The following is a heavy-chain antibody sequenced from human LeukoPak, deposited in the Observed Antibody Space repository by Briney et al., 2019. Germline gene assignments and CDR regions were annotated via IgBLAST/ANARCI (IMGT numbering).Heavy chain of an antibody. D-gene: IGHD3-10*02. CDR1: GFTSSSYE. J-gene: IGHJ6*04. CDR2: ISSSGSTI. CDR3: AELGITMIGGV. V-gene: IGHV3-48*03. Sequence: GGSLRLSCAASGFTSSSYEMNWVRQAPGKGLEWVSYISSSGSTIYYADSVKGRFTISRDNAKNSLYLQMNSLRAEDTAVYYCAELGITMIGGVWGKGTTITISS.